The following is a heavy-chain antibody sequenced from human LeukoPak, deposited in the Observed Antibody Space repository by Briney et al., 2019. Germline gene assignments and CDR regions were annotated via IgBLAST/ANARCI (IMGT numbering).Heavy chain of an antibody. CDR3: AGGGSTMVRGVIMVRGY. Sequence: ASVKVSCKASGYTFTGYYMHWVRQANGPVLEWMGWINPNSCGTNYAPQFQGRVTMTRDTSIGTAYMGRGRLRSDDRAVYYWAGGGSTMVRGVIMVRGYWGQGTLVTVSS. CDR1: GYTFTGYY. J-gene: IGHJ4*02. D-gene: IGHD3-10*01. V-gene: IGHV1-2*02. CDR2: INPNSCGT.